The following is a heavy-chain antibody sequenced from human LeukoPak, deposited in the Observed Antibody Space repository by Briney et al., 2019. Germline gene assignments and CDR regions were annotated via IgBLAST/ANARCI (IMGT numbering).Heavy chain of an antibody. CDR3: ARLAYCSGWYPDY. Sequence: PSQTLSLTCTVSGGSISSGGYYWSWIRQPPGEGLEWIGYIYHSGSTYYNPSLKSRVTISVDRSKNQFSLKLSSVTAADTAVYYCARLAYCSGWYPDYWGQGTLVTVSS. CDR1: GGSISSGGYY. J-gene: IGHJ4*02. V-gene: IGHV4-30-2*01. D-gene: IGHD6-19*01. CDR2: IYHSGST.